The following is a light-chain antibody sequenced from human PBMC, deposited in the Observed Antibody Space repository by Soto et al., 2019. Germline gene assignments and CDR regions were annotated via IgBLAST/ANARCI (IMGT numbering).Light chain of an antibody. CDR2: DVS. V-gene: IGKV1-5*01. Sequence: DIQMTQSPSTLSASVGDRVTITCRASQSISPWLAWYQQKPGKAPKLLIYDVSSLESGVPSRFSGSGSGTEFTLTISSLQPDDFATYYCQQYNAYSWTFGPGTTGDIK. CDR3: QQYNAYSWT. J-gene: IGKJ1*01. CDR1: QSISPW.